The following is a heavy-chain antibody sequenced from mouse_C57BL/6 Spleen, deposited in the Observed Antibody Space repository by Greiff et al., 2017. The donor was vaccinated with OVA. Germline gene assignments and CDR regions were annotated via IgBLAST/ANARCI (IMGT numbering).Heavy chain of an antibody. J-gene: IGHJ4*01. CDR1: GYAFTNYL. V-gene: IGHV1-54*01. CDR3: ARERLRAMDY. CDR2: INPGSGGT. D-gene: IGHD2-4*01. Sequence: QVQLKESGAELVRPGTSVKVSCKASGYAFTNYLIEWVKQRPGQGLEWIGVINPGSGGTNYNEKFKGKATLTADKSSSTAYMQLSSLTSEDSAVYFCARERLRAMDYWGQGTSVTVSS.